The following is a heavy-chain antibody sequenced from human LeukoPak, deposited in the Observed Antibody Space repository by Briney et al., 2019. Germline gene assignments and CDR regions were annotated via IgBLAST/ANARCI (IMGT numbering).Heavy chain of an antibody. Sequence: SGPTLVKPTQTLTLTCTFSGFSLSTSGVGVGWIRQPPGKALEWLALIYWNDDKRYSPSLKSRLTITKDTSKNQVVLTMTNMDPVDTATYYCAHSAGSVRRPKAPYFDYWGQGTLVTVSS. CDR1: GFSLSTSGVG. V-gene: IGHV2-5*01. CDR3: AHSAGSVRRPKAPYFDY. CDR2: IYWNDDK. J-gene: IGHJ4*02. D-gene: IGHD3-10*01.